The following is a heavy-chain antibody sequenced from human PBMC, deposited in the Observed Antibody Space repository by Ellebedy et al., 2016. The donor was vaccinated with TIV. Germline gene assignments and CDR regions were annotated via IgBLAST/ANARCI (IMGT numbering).Heavy chain of an antibody. D-gene: IGHD3-9*01. CDR1: GFTFSSYA. CDR2: ISGSGGST. V-gene: IGHV3-23*01. CDR3: AAPDILTGYYPSFDY. J-gene: IGHJ4*02. Sequence: GGSLRLSXAASGFTFSSYAMSWVRQAPGKGLEWVSAISGSGGSTYYADSVKGRFTISRDNSKNTLYLQMNSLRAEDTAVYYCAAPDILTGYYPSFDYWGQGTLVTVSS.